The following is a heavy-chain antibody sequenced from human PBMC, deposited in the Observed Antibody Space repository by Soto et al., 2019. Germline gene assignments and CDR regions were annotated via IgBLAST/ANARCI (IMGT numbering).Heavy chain of an antibody. CDR3: AKNLPSIVVVYVFSY. V-gene: IGHV3-23*01. CDR1: GFTFSSYA. D-gene: IGHD3-22*01. J-gene: IGHJ4*02. CDR2: ISGSGGST. Sequence: PGGSLRLSCAASGFTFSSYAMSWVRQAPGKGLEWVSAISGSGGSTYYADSVRGRFTISRDNSKNTLYLQMNSLRAEDTAVYYCAKNLPSIVVVYVFSYWGQGTLVTVSS.